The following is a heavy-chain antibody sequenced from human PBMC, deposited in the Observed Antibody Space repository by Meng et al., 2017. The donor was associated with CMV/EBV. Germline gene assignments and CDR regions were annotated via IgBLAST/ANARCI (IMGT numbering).Heavy chain of an antibody. CDR3: ARSIAARPYQYNWFDP. CDR2: IYYSGST. D-gene: IGHD6-6*01. CDR1: GGSISSSSYY. V-gene: IGHV4-39*07. J-gene: IGHJ5*02. Sequence: QSQRQEPGPGLVKPSETLSLPCTVSGGSISSSSYYWGWIRQPPGKGLEWIGSIYYSGSTYYNPSLKSRVTISVDTSKNQFSLKLSSVTAADTAVYYCARSIAARPYQYNWFDPWGQGTLVTVSS.